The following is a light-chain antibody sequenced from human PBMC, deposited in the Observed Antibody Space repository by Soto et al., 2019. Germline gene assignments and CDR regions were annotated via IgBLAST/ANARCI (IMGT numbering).Light chain of an antibody. Sequence: QSALTQPRSVSGSPGQSVTISCTGTSSDVGGYNYVSWYQQHPGKAPILMIYDVIKRPSGVPDRFSGSKPGNTASLTISMLQSEDEDDDYCCSYAGSDTHVFGTGTKLTVL. CDR2: DVI. CDR3: CSYAGSDTHV. J-gene: IGLJ1*01. V-gene: IGLV2-11*01. CDR1: SSDVGGYNY.